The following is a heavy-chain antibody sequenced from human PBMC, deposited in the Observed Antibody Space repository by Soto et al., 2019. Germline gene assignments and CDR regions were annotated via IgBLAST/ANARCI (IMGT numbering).Heavy chain of an antibody. Sequence: QVQLVESGGGVVQPGRSLRLSCAASGFTFSSYAMHWVRQAPGQGLEWVAVISYDGSNKYYADSVKGRFTISRDNSKNTLYLQMNSLRAEDTAVYYCATKEYYFDYWGQGTLVTVSS. J-gene: IGHJ4*02. V-gene: IGHV3-30-3*01. CDR3: ATKEYYFDY. CDR2: ISYDGSNK. CDR1: GFTFSSYA.